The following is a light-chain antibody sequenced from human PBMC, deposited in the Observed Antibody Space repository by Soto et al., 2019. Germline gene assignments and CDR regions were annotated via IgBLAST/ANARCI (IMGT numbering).Light chain of an antibody. V-gene: IGKV1-5*03. CDR3: QQYNSYSYT. CDR1: QSISSW. CDR2: KAS. Sequence: DIKMTQSPSTLSASVGDRVTITCLASQSISSWLAWYQQKPGKAPKLLIYKASSLESGVPSRFSGSGSGTEFTLTISSLQPDDFATYYCQQYNSYSYTFGQGTRLEI. J-gene: IGKJ5*01.